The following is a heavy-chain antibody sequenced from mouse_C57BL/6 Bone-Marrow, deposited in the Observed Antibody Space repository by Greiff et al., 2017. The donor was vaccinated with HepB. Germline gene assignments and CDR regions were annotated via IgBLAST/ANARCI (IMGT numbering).Heavy chain of an antibody. J-gene: IGHJ1*03. Sequence: VQLQQSGPELVKPGASVKMSCKASGYTFTDYNMHWVKQSHGKSLEWIGYINPNNGGTSYNQKFKGKATLTVNKSSSTAYMELRSLTSEDSAVYYCARDGYYGSSYHWYFDVWGTGTTVTVSS. CDR3: ARDGYYGSSYHWYFDV. V-gene: IGHV1-22*01. CDR2: INPNNGGT. D-gene: IGHD1-1*01. CDR1: GYTFTDYN.